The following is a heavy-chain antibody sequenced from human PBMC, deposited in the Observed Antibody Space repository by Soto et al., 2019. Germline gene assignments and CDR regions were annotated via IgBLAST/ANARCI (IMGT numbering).Heavy chain of an antibody. CDR1: GFTFSSYA. CDR3: ARAKGYYDSSGRNAFDI. Sequence: GGSLRLSCAASGFTFSSYAMHWVRQAPGKGLEWVAVVSYDGSNKYYADSVKGRFTISRDNSKNTLYLQMNSLRAEDTAVYYCARAKGYYDSSGRNAFDIWGQGTMVTVSS. D-gene: IGHD3-22*01. J-gene: IGHJ3*02. CDR2: VSYDGSNK. V-gene: IGHV3-30-3*01.